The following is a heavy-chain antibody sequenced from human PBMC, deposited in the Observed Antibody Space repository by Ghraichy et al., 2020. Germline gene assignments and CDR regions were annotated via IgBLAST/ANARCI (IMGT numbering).Heavy chain of an antibody. D-gene: IGHD6-6*01. J-gene: IGHJ4*02. CDR1: GFIFINYN. CDR2: ISSSSSYI. CDR3: ARAIAARSPLDS. V-gene: IGHV3-21*01. Sequence: GGSLRLSCAASGFIFINYNINWVRQAPGKGLEWVSSISSSSSYIYYADSVRGRFTISRDNTKNSLYLQMNSLRAEDTAVYYCARAIAARSPLDSWGQGTLVTVSS.